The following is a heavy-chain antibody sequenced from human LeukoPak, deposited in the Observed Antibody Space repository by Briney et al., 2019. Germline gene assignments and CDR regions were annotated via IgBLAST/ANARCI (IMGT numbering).Heavy chain of an antibody. V-gene: IGHV1-2*02. D-gene: IGHD6-19*01. J-gene: IGHJ4*02. CDR2: INPNSGGT. CDR3: ARVLAVAGQGDYFDY. Sequence: ASVKVSCKASGYTFTSYDINWVRQAPGQGLEWMGWINPNSGGTNYAQKFQGRVTMTRDTSISTAYMELRSLRSDDTAVYYCARVLAVAGQGDYFDYWGQGTLVTVSS. CDR1: GYTFTSYD.